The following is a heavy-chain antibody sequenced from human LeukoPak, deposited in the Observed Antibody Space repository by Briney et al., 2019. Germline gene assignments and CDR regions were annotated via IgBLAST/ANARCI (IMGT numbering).Heavy chain of an antibody. CDR1: GYTFTSYY. CDR3: ARAGSDYGDWFDP. J-gene: IGHJ5*02. Sequence: ASVKVSCKASGYTFTSYYMHWVRPAPGQGLEWMGIINPSGGSTSYAQKFQGRVTMTRDTYTSTVYMERSSLRSEDTAVYYCARAGSDYGDWFDPWGQGTLVTVSS. D-gene: IGHD4-17*01. CDR2: INPSGGST. V-gene: IGHV1-46*01.